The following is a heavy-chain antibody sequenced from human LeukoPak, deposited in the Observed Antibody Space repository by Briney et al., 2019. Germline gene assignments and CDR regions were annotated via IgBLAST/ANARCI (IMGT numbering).Heavy chain of an antibody. CDR3: ATLLWFGGCMDV. V-gene: IGHV1-69*05. D-gene: IGHD3-10*01. CDR1: GGTFSSYA. J-gene: IGHJ6*03. CDR2: IIPIFGTA. Sequence: ASVKVSCKASGGTFSSYAISWVRQAPGQGLEWMGGIIPIFGTANYAQKFQGRVTITTDESTSTAYMELSSLRSEDTAVYYCATLLWFGGCMDVWGKGTTATVSS.